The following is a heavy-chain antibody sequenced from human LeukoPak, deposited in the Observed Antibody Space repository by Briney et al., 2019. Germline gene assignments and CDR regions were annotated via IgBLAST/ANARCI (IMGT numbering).Heavy chain of an antibody. CDR1: GGSLSSGDYY. Sequence: SETLSLTCTVSGGSLSSGDYYWSWIRQPPGTGLEWIGYIYYSGSTYYNPSLKSRVTISVDTSKNQFSLKLSSVTAADTAVYYCARAVDYYDSSGYPLFDYWGQGTLVTVSS. J-gene: IGHJ4*02. V-gene: IGHV4-30-4*01. D-gene: IGHD3-22*01. CDR2: IYYSGST. CDR3: ARAVDYYDSSGYPLFDY.